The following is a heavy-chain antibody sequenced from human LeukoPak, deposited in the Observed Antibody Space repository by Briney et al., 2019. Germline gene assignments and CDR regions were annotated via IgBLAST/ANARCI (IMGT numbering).Heavy chain of an antibody. J-gene: IGHJ5*02. Sequence: PSETLSLTCTVSGGSISSYYWSWIRQPPGKGLEWIGYIDYSGSTNYNPSLKRRVTLSLDTSKNQFSLKLSSMTAADTAVYYCARGPQGSSWHLDPWGQGTLVTVSS. CDR3: ARGPQGSSWHLDP. D-gene: IGHD6-13*01. V-gene: IGHV4-59*01. CDR1: GGSISSYY. CDR2: IDYSGST.